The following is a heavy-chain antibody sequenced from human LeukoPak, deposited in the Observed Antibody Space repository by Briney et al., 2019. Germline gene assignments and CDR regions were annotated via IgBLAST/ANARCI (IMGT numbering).Heavy chain of an antibody. CDR2: ISSSSNYI. CDR3: ATDITMIVVVRRVY. V-gene: IGHV3-21*01. D-gene: IGHD3-22*01. J-gene: IGHJ4*02. CDR1: GSPFSTYS. Sequence: GGSLRLSCAASGSPFSTYSMNWVRQAPGKGLEWVSSISSSSNYIYYADSVKGRFTISRDNAKNSLYLQMNSLRAEDTAVYYCATDITMIVVVRRVYWGQGTLVTVSS.